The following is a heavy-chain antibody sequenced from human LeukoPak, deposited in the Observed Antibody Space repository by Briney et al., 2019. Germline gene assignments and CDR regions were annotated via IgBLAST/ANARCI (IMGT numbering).Heavy chain of an antibody. J-gene: IGHJ4*02. CDR1: GYSISSGYY. CDR2: INHSGST. CDR3: ARDLGGSYETVIDY. V-gene: IGHV4-38-2*02. Sequence: SETLSLTCTVSGYSISSGYYWGWIRQPPGKGLEWIGSINHSGSTYYNPSLKGRVTISVDTSKNQFSLNLSSVTAADTAVYYCARDLGGSYETVIDYWGQGTLVTVPS. D-gene: IGHD1-26*01.